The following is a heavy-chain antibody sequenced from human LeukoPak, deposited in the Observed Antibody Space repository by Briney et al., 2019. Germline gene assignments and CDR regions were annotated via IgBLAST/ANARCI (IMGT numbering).Heavy chain of an antibody. V-gene: IGHV3-23*01. CDR1: GFTFSSYA. D-gene: IGHD6-13*01. CDR2: ISANGGVT. Sequence: PGGSLRLSCAASGFTFSSYAMSWVRQAPGKGLEWVSTISANGGVTYYPDSGKGRFTISRDNSKNTLYLQMNSLRAEDTAVYFCAKLSSSSWRNYFHCGGQGTLVTVS. J-gene: IGHJ4*02. CDR3: AKLSSSSWRNYFHC.